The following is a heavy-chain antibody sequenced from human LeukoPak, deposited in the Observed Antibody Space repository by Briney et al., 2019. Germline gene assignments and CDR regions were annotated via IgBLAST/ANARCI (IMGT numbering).Heavy chain of an antibody. J-gene: IGHJ4*02. V-gene: IGHV3-30-3*01. Sequence: GGSLRLSCAASGFTFSSYAMHWVRQAPGKGLEWVAVISYDGSNKYYADSVKGRFTISRGNSKNTLYLQMNSLRAEDTAVYYCARDGPLDILTGSALFDYWGQGTLVTVSS. CDR3: ARDGPLDILTGSALFDY. CDR2: ISYDGSNK. CDR1: GFTFSSYA. D-gene: IGHD3-9*01.